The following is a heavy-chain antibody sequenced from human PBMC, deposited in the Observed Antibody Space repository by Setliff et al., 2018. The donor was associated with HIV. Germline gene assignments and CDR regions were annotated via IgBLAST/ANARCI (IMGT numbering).Heavy chain of an antibody. D-gene: IGHD6-19*01. CDR1: GYTFTNYA. CDR2: INAGNGST. V-gene: IGHV1-3*01. Sequence: ASVKVSCKASGYTFTNYAMQWVRQAPGQGLERMGWINAGNGSTKYSQKFQGRVTMTTDTSTSTAYMELSSLRSEDTAVYYCARDIGSVWHNWFDPWGQGTLVTVSS. CDR3: ARDIGSVWHNWFDP. J-gene: IGHJ5*02.